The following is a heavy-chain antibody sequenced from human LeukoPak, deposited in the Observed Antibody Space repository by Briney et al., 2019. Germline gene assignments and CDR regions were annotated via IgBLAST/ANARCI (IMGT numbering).Heavy chain of an antibody. CDR1: GFTFGDYA. D-gene: IGHD3-22*01. Sequence: GGSLRLSCAASGFTFGDYAMHWVRQAPGKGLEWVSGISWNSGSIGYADSVKGRFTISRDNAKNSLYLQMNSLRAEDMPLYYCAKVRDPYYYDSSGYLRLGAFGIWGQGTMVTVSS. J-gene: IGHJ3*02. CDR3: AKVRDPYYYDSSGYLRLGAFGI. V-gene: IGHV3-9*03. CDR2: ISWNSGSI.